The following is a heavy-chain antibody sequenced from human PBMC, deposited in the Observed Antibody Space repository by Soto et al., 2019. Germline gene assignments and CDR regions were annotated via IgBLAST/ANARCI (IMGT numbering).Heavy chain of an antibody. V-gene: IGHV4-61*01. Sequence: PXATLSLTCTVSGGSFSSGSYYWSWIRQPPGKGLEWIGYIYYSGSTNYNPSLKSRVTISVDTSKNQFSLKLSSVTAADTAVYYCARGNTDMVTVNWFDPWGQGTLVTVSS. CDR1: GGSFSSGSYY. CDR2: IYYSGST. J-gene: IGHJ5*02. D-gene: IGHD5-18*01. CDR3: ARGNTDMVTVNWFDP.